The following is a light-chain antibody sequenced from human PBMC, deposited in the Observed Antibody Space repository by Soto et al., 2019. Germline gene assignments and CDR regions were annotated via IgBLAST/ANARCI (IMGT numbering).Light chain of an antibody. V-gene: IGKV1-33*01. CDR2: DAS. J-gene: IGKJ5*01. CDR3: QQYENLPT. Sequence: DIQMTQSPSSLSASVGERVSITFQASQNINNYLNWYQQKPGRAPKLLIYDASNLEAGVPSRFRGSGSGTDFTFTISRLQPEDIATYYCQQYENLPTFGQGTRLEIK. CDR1: QNINNY.